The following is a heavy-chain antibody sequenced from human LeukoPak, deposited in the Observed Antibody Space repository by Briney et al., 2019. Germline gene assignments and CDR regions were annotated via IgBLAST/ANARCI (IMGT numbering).Heavy chain of an antibody. CDR1: GGSFSGYY. D-gene: IGHD6-13*01. J-gene: IGHJ4*02. CDR3: AREAAADRYYFDY. Sequence: SETLSLTCAVYGGSFSGYYWSWIRQPPGKGLEWIGEINHSGSTNYNPSLKSRVTISVDTSKNQFSLQLSSVTAADTAVYYCAREAAADRYYFDYWGQGTLVTVSS. CDR2: INHSGST. V-gene: IGHV4-34*01.